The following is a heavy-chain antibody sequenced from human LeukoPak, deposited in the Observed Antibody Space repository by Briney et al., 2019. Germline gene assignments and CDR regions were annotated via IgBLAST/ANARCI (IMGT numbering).Heavy chain of an antibody. D-gene: IGHD6-6*01. CDR3: AKVEGSHSSSPVGA. Sequence: GGSLRLSCAAPGFTFSSYAMSWVRQAPGKGLEWVSAISGSGGSTYYADSVKGRFTISRDNSKNTLYLQMNSLGAEDTAVYYCAKVEGSHSSSPVGAWGQGTLVTVSS. CDR2: ISGSGGST. J-gene: IGHJ5*02. V-gene: IGHV3-23*01. CDR1: GFTFSSYA.